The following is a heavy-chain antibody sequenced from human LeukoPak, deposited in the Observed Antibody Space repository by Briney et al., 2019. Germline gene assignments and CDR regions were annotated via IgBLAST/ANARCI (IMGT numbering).Heavy chain of an antibody. CDR1: GFTFSSYE. J-gene: IGHJ6*02. Sequence: GGSLRLSCAASGFTFSSYEMNWVRQAPGKGLEWGSYISSSGSTIYYADSVKGRFTISRDNAKNSLYLQMNSLRAEDTAVYYCARGPHYEYYYYYGMDVWGQGTTVTVSS. CDR2: ISSSGSTI. V-gene: IGHV3-48*03. CDR3: ARGPHYEYYYYYGMDV. D-gene: IGHD4-17*01.